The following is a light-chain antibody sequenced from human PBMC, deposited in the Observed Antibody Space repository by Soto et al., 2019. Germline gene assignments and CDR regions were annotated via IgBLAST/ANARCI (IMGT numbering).Light chain of an antibody. V-gene: IGKV3-20*01. CDR3: QQYGSSPPLT. CDR2: VAS. J-gene: IGKJ5*01. CDR1: QIVAYSH. Sequence: ENGLTQTPDTVSLSLGETATLSCRASQIVAYSHLAWYQQKPGQAPRLLISVASSRATGIPDRFSGSGSGTDFTLTISRLEPEDFAVYYCQQYGSSPPLTFGQGTRLEIK.